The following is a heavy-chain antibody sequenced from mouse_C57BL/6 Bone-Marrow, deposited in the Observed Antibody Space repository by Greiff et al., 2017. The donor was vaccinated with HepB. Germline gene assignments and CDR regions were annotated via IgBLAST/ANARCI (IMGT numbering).Heavy chain of an antibody. J-gene: IGHJ1*03. D-gene: IGHD2-4*01. CDR3: ARNYDYDLYWYFDV. V-gene: IGHV1-69*01. CDR2: IDPSDSYT. Sequence: QVQLQQPGAELVMPGASVKLSCKASGYTFTSYWVHWVKQRPGQGLEWIGEIDPSDSYTNYNQKFKGKSTLTVDKSSSTAYMQLSSLTSEDSAVYYCARNYDYDLYWYFDVWGTGTTVTVSS. CDR1: GYTFTSYW.